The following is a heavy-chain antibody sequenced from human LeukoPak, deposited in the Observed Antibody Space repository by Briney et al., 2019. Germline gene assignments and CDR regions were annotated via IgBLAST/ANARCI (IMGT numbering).Heavy chain of an antibody. CDR3: AITYGDYRGGFDY. V-gene: IGHV3-30*03. J-gene: IGHJ4*02. CDR1: GFTFSSYG. CDR2: ISYDGSNK. Sequence: GGSLRLSCAASGFTFSSYGMHWVRQAPGKGLEWVAVISYDGSNKYYADSVKGRFTISRDNAKNSLYLQMNSLRAEDTAVYYCAITYGDYRGGFDYWGQGTLVTVSS. D-gene: IGHD4-17*01.